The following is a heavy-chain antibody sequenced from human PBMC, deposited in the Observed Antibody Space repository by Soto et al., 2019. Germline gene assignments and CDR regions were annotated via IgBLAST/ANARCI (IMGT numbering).Heavy chain of an antibody. V-gene: IGHV4-31*03. CDR3: ARVSGSYYYGMDV. CDR2: IYYSGST. CDR1: GGSISSGGYY. J-gene: IGHJ6*02. Sequence: SETLSLTCTFSGGSISSGGYYLSWIRQPPGKGLEWIGYIYYSGSTYYNPSLKSRVTISVDTSKNQFSLKLNSVTAADTAVYYCARVSGSYYYGMDVWGQGTTVTVSS.